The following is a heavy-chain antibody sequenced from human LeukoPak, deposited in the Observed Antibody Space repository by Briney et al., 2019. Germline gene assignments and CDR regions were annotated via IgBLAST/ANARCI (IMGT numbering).Heavy chain of an antibody. D-gene: IGHD3-22*01. Sequence: SETLSLTCAVYGGSFSGYYWSWIRQPPGKALEWIGEINHSGSTNYNPSLKSRVTISVDTSKNQFSLKLSSVTAADTAVYYCARKHARHGFHYYDSSGYRYWGQGTLVTVSS. J-gene: IGHJ4*02. V-gene: IGHV4-34*01. CDR3: ARKHARHGFHYYDSSGYRY. CDR2: INHSGST. CDR1: GGSFSGYY.